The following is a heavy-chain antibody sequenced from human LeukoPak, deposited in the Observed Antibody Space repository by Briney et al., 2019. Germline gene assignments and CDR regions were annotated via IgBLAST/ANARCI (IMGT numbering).Heavy chain of an antibody. CDR2: IYYSGST. CDR3: ARAGAHYYDSSGYYQFDY. CDR1: GGSISSSSYY. J-gene: IGHJ4*02. V-gene: IGHV4-39*07. D-gene: IGHD3-22*01. Sequence: SGTLSLTCTVSGGSISSSSYYWGWIRQPPGKGLEWIGGIYYSGSTYYNPSLKSRVTISVDTSKNQFSLKLSSVTAADTAVYYCARAGAHYYDSSGYYQFDYWGQGTLVTVSS.